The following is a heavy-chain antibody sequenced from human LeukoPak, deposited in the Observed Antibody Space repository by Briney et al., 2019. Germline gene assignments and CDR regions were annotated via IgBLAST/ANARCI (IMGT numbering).Heavy chain of an antibody. CDR3: AKVQSSGWADACDI. D-gene: IGHD6-19*01. J-gene: IGHJ3*02. CDR1: GFTFSSYA. CDR2: IGGSGGST. V-gene: IGHV3-23*01. Sequence: GGSLRLSCAASGFTFSSYAMSWVRQAPGKGLEWVSAIGGSGGSTYYADSVNGRFTISRDNSKNTLYLQMNSLRAEDTAVYYCAKVQSSGWADACDIWGQGAMVTVSS.